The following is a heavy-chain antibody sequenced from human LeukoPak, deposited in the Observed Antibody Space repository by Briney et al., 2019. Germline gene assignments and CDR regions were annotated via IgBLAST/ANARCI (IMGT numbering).Heavy chain of an antibody. V-gene: IGHV3-11*04. CDR1: GFTFSDYY. D-gene: IGHD2-15*01. CDR3: ARDATVMTTPNWYFDL. CDR2: ISSSGSTI. Sequence: GGSLRLSCAASGFTFSDYYMSWIRQAPGKGLEWVSYISSSGSTIYYADSVKGRFTISRDNAKNSLYLQMNSLRAEDTAVYYCARDATVMTTPNWYFDLWGRGTLVTVSS. J-gene: IGHJ2*01.